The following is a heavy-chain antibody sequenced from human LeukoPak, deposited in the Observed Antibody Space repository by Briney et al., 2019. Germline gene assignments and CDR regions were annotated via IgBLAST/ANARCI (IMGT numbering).Heavy chain of an antibody. CDR2: LYSGGSP. CDR3: ARVYSGSYGY. V-gene: IGHV4-39*07. CDR1: GGSISSTSYS. J-gene: IGHJ4*02. D-gene: IGHD1-26*01. Sequence: SETLSLTCTVSGGSISSTSYSWGWIRQPPGKGLEWIGSLYSGGSPYYNPSLKSRVTISVDTSKNQFSLKLSSVTAADTAVYYCARVYSGSYGYWGQGTLVTVSS.